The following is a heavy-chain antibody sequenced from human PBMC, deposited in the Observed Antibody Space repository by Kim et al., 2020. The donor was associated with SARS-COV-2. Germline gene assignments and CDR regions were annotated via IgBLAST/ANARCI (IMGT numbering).Heavy chain of an antibody. J-gene: IGHJ5*01. CDR1: GFTFSSYA. CDR3: AKRGRGADYYDSSGYYYDS. D-gene: IGHD3-22*01. V-gene: IGHV3-23*01. Sequence: GGSLRLSCAASGFTFSSYAMSWVRQAPGKGLEWVSLISGSGGSTYYAASVKGRFTISRDNSKNTLYLQMNSRRAEDTAVYYCAKRGRGADYYDSSGYYYDSWGQGTLVTVSS. CDR2: ISGSGGST.